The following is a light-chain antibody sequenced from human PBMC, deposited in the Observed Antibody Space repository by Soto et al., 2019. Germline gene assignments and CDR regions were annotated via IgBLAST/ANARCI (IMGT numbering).Light chain of an antibody. V-gene: IGLV2-14*01. Sequence: QAVVTQPASVSGSPGQSITISCTGTSTDVNGRDYVSWYQQHPGKAPKVIIYEVTNRPSGISYRFSGSKSGNTASLTISGLQAEDEADYYCCSYTSGTSVFGTGTKLTVL. CDR2: EVT. CDR3: CSYTSGTSV. J-gene: IGLJ1*01. CDR1: STDVNGRDY.